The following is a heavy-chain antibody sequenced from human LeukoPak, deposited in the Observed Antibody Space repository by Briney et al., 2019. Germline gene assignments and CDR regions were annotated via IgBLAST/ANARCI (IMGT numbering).Heavy chain of an antibody. CDR3: ARAYDILTGYYSPFDY. CDR2: ISAYNGNT. V-gene: IGHV1-18*01. Sequence: ASVKVSCKASGYTFTGYGISWVRQAPGQGLEWMGWISAYNGNTNYAQKLQGRVTMTTDTSTSTAYMELRSLRSDDTAVYYCARAYDILTGYYSPFDYWGQGTLVTVSS. J-gene: IGHJ4*02. D-gene: IGHD3-9*01. CDR1: GYTFTGYG.